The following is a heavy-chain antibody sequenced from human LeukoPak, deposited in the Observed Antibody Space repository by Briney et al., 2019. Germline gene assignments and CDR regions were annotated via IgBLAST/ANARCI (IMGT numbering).Heavy chain of an antibody. D-gene: IGHD5/OR15-5a*01. CDR2: IIPIFGTA. V-gene: IGHV1-69*05. CDR1: GGTFSSYA. J-gene: IGHJ4*02. CDR3: ARSHVKKVYYFDY. Sequence: GASVKVSCKASGGTFSSYAISWVRQAPGQGLEWMGGIIPIFGTANYAQKFQGRVTITTDESTSTAYMELSSLRSEDTAVYYCARSHVKKVYYFDYWGQGTLVTVSS.